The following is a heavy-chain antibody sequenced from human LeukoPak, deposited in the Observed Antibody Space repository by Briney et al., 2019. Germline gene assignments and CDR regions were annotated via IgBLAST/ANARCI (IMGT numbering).Heavy chain of an antibody. V-gene: IGHV3-9*01. CDR2: ISWNSGSI. CDR1: GFTFDDYA. J-gene: IGHJ6*02. Sequence: PGGSLRLSCAASGFTFDDYAMQWVRQAPGKGLEWVSGISWNSGSIGYADSVEGRFTISRDNAKNSLYLQMNSLRAEDTALYYCAKEKYCSGGSCYSAHYYYYGMDVWGQGTTVTVSS. CDR3: AKEKYCSGGSCYSAHYYYYGMDV. D-gene: IGHD2-15*01.